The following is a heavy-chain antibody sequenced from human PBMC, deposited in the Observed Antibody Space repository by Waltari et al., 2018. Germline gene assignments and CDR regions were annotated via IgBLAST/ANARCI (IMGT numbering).Heavy chain of an antibody. CDR2: IRYSSKTI. V-gene: IGHV3-48*04. J-gene: IGHJ4*02. CDR3: ASPFDY. CDR1: GFTFTTYS. Sequence: DVHLVESGGGLVQPGGSLRLSCAASGFTFTTYSMNWVRQAPGKGLEWIAYIRYSSKTIYYADSVKGRFTISRDNAKNSLYLQMDSLRVEDTAVYYCASPFDYWGQGTLVTVSS.